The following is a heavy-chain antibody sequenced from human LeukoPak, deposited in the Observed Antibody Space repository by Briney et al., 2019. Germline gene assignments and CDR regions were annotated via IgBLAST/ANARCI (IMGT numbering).Heavy chain of an antibody. J-gene: IGHJ4*02. CDR3: ARDRPEENYFDY. V-gene: IGHV4-59*01. Sequence: SETLSLTCTVSGGSISSYYWSWIRQPPGKGLEWIGYIYYSGSTNYNPSLKSRVTISVDTSKNQFSLKLSSVTAADTAVYYCARDRPEENYFDYWGQGTLVTVSS. D-gene: IGHD1-14*01. CDR2: IYYSGST. CDR1: GGSISSYY.